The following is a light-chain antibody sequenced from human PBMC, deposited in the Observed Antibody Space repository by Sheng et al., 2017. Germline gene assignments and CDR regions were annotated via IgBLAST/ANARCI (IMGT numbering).Light chain of an antibody. CDR3: QVWDSSGDLVV. CDR2: DDR. V-gene: IGLV3-21*03. CDR1: NIGGKS. Sequence: SYELTQPPSVSVAPGKTASITCGGNNIGGKSVHWYQQKPGQAPVLVVYDDRDRPSGIPERFSGSNSGNTATLTISRAEAGDEADYFCQVWDSSGDLVVFGGGTKLTVL. J-gene: IGLJ2*01.